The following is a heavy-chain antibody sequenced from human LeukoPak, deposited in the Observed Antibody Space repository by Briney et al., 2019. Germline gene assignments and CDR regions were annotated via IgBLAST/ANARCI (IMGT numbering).Heavy chain of an antibody. Sequence: SGPTLVKPTQTLTLTCTFSGFSLSTSGVGVGWIRQPPGKALEWLALIYWDDDKRYSPSLKSRLTITKDTSKNQVVLTMTNMDPVDTATYYCAHRQKQRKEYGSGIYFDYWGQGTLVTVSS. CDR3: AHRQKQRKEYGSGIYFDY. CDR1: GFSLSTSGVG. J-gene: IGHJ4*02. D-gene: IGHD3-10*01. CDR2: IYWDDDK. V-gene: IGHV2-5*02.